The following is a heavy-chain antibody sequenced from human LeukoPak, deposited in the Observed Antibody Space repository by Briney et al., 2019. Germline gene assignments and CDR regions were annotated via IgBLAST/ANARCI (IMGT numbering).Heavy chain of an antibody. J-gene: IGHJ4*02. CDR2: IYSGGST. CDR1: GFTVSSNY. V-gene: IGHV3-53*01. CDR3: ARVKGDFWSGYYIGHFDY. Sequence: GGSLRLSCAASGFTVSSNYMSWVRQAPGKGLEWVSVIYSGGSTYYADSVKGRFTTSRDNSKNTLYLQMNSLRAEDTAVYYCARVKGDFWSGYYIGHFDYWGQGTLVTVSS. D-gene: IGHD3-3*01.